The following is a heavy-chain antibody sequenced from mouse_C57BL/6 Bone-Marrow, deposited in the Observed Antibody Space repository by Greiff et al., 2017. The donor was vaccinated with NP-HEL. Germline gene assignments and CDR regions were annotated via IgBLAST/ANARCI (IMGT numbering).Heavy chain of an antibody. D-gene: IGHD2-3*01. CDR3: VRQGYAGYYLDY. CDR1: GFSFTTYA. V-gene: IGHV10-1*01. CDR2: IRSKSNNYAT. Sequence: EVKLVESGGGLVQPKGSLKLSCAASGFSFTTYAMNWVRQAPGKGLEWVARIRSKSNNYATYYAASLKDRFTISRDDSESMLYLQMNNLKTEDTAIYYCVRQGYAGYYLDYGGQGTTLTVSS. J-gene: IGHJ2*01.